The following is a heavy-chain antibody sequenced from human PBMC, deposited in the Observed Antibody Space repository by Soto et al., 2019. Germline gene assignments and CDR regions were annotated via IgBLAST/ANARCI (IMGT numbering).Heavy chain of an antibody. D-gene: IGHD2-2*01. V-gene: IGHV2-5*02. CDR1: GFSLSTSGVG. J-gene: IGHJ6*02. CDR2: IYWDDDK. Sequence: SGPTLVNPTQTLTLTCTFSGFSLSTSGVGVGWIRQPPGKALEWLALIYWDDDKRYSPSLKSRLTITKDTSKNQVVLTMTNMDPVDTATYYCARQNCSSTSCYVAYYYGMDVWGQGTTVTVS. CDR3: ARQNCSSTSCYVAYYYGMDV.